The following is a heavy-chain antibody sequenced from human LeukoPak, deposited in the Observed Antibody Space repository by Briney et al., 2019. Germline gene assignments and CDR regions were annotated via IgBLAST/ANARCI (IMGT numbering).Heavy chain of an antibody. Sequence: GASVKVSCKASGYTSTGYYMHWVRQAPGQGPEWMGWINPNSGATNYAQKFQGWVTMTRDTSISTAYMDLSMRSDDTAVYYCARGGADLGYSGYEKPNFDYWGQGTLVTVSS. D-gene: IGHD5-12*01. CDR3: ARGGADLGYSGYEKPNFDY. V-gene: IGHV1-2*04. J-gene: IGHJ4*02. CDR1: GYTSTGYY. CDR2: INPNSGAT.